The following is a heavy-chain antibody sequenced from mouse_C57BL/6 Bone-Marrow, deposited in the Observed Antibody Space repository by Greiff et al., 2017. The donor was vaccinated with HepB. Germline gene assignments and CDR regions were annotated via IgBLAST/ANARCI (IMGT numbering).Heavy chain of an antibody. J-gene: IGHJ3*01. CDR2: IYPGDGDT. CDR3: AREGLRGFAY. D-gene: IGHD2-4*01. CDR1: GYAFSSSW. Sequence: LVEPGASVKISCKASGYAFSSSWMNWVKQRPGKGLEWIGRIYPGDGDTNYNGKFKGKATLTADKSSSTAYMQLSSLTSEDSAVYFCAREGLRGFAYWGQGTLVTVSA. V-gene: IGHV1-82*01.